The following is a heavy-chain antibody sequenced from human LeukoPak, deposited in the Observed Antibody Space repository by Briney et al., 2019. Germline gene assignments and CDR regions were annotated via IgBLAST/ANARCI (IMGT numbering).Heavy chain of an antibody. D-gene: IGHD3-22*01. Sequence: SETLSLTCSVSNASIISSSYYWGWIRQPPGKGLEWIGSIYYRGRTYYNPSLKIRVTISADTSKNQFSLNLNSVTASDTAVYYCARQKILDDNYDSSGYYVDQWGQGSLSPSPQ. J-gene: IGHJ4*02. CDR3: ARQKILDDNYDSSGYYVDQ. CDR2: IYYRGRT. V-gene: IGHV4-39*01. CDR1: NASIISSSYY.